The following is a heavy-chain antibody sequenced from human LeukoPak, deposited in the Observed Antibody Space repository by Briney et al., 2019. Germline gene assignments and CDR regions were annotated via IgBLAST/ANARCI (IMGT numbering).Heavy chain of an antibody. CDR1: GFTFSSYA. Sequence: GGSLRLSCAASGFTFSSYAMSWVRQAPGKGLEWVSAISGSGGSTYYADSVKGRFTISRDNSKNTLYLQMNSLRAEDTAVYYCAKGPTYSSSWSPITWNWLDPWGQGTLVTVSS. J-gene: IGHJ5*02. D-gene: IGHD6-13*01. CDR3: AKGPTYSSSWSPITWNWLDP. V-gene: IGHV3-23*01. CDR2: ISGSGGST.